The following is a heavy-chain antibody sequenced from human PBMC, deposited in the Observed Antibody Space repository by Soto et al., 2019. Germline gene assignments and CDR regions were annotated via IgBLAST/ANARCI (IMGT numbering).Heavy chain of an antibody. CDR2: INPSGGST. Sequence: GASMKVSSKASGYTFTGYYMRWVRQAPGQGLEWMGIINPSGGSTSYAQKFQGRVTMTRNTSISTAYMELSSLRSEDTAVYYCAREGVRGMDVWGQGTTVTVSS. CDR3: AREGVRGMDV. D-gene: IGHD3-16*01. V-gene: IGHV1-46*01. J-gene: IGHJ6*02. CDR1: GYTFTGYY.